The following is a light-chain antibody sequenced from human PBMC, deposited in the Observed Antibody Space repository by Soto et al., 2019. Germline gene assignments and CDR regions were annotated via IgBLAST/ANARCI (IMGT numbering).Light chain of an antibody. V-gene: IGLV2-8*01. J-gene: IGLJ1*01. CDR1: SSDVGRYNY. CDR2: EVT. CDR3: SSYAGSNNFDV. Sequence: QSALTQPPSASGSPGQSVTISCTGTSSDVGRYNYVSWYQQHPDKAPKLIIYEVTKRPSGVPDRFSGSRSGNTASLTVSGLQPEDEADYYCSSYAGSNNFDVFGTGTKLTVL.